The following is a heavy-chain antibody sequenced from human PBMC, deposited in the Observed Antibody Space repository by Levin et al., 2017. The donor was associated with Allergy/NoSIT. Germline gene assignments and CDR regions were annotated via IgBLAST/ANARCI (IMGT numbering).Heavy chain of an antibody. CDR3: TTVSVLELPVTPYPHYGMDV. CDR1: GFTFSNAW. J-gene: IGHJ6*02. CDR2: IKSKTDGGTT. V-gene: IGHV3-15*01. Sequence: PGGSLRLSCAASGFTFSNAWMSWVRQAPGKGLEWVGRIKSKTDGGTTDYAAPVKGRFTISRDDSKNTLYLQMNSLKTEDTAVYYCTTVSVLELPVTPYPHYGMDVWGQGTTVTVSS. D-gene: IGHD1-7*01.